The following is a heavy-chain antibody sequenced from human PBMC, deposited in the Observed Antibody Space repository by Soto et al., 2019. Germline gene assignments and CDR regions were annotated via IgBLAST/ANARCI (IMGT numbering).Heavy chain of an antibody. J-gene: IGHJ4*02. V-gene: IGHV1-8*01. CDR3: AGGGGGRRYSDDY. CDR1: GYTFTTYH. Sequence: ASVKVSCKASGYTFTTYHISWVRQATGQGLEWMGWMNPNGGNTGYAQKFQGRVTMTRDTSTSTAYMELSSLRSDDTAVYYCAGGGGGRRYSDDYWGQGTLVTVSS. D-gene: IGHD1-1*01. CDR2: MNPNGGNT.